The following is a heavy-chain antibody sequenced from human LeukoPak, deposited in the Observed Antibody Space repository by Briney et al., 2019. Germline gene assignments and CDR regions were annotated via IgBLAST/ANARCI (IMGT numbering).Heavy chain of an antibody. CDR1: GFTFSSYW. Sequence: PGGSLRLSCAASGFTFSSYWMSWVRQAPGKGLEWVANIKQDGSEKYYVDSVKGRFTISRDNAKNSLYLQMNSLRAEDTAVYYCARDHGSDYVWGSYRYRTYYFDYWGQGTLVTVSS. D-gene: IGHD3-16*02. J-gene: IGHJ4*02. CDR2: IKQDGSEK. CDR3: ARDHGSDYVWGSYRYRTYYFDY. V-gene: IGHV3-7*01.